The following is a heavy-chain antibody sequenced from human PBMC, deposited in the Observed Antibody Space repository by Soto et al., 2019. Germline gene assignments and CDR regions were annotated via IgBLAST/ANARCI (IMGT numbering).Heavy chain of an antibody. CDR1: VSTFLAYG. Sequence: XSGKVCFSRSVSTFLAYGIRLVRQAPGQGLEWMGWISTYSGDTKYAQKLQGRVTMTTDTSTTTAYRELRSLRSDDTAVYYCARNHGPTTSENWFDTWGQGTLVTVSS. D-gene: IGHD5-12*01. CDR3: ARNHGPTTSENWFDT. CDR2: ISTYSGDT. J-gene: IGHJ5*02. V-gene: IGHV1-18*01.